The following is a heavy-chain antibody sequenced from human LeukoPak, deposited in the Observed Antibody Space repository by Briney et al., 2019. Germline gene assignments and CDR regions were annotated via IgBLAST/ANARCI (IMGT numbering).Heavy chain of an antibody. CDR3: AREGAGITMVRGVLNFDY. CDR1: GYTFTGYY. CDR2: INPNSGGT. D-gene: IGHD3-10*01. J-gene: IGHJ4*02. Sequence: ASVKVSCKASGYTFTGYYMHWVRQAPGQGLEWMGWINPNSGGTNYAQKFQGRVTMTRDTSISTAYMELSRLRSDDTAVYYCAREGAGITMVRGVLNFDYWGQGTLVTVSS. V-gene: IGHV1-2*02.